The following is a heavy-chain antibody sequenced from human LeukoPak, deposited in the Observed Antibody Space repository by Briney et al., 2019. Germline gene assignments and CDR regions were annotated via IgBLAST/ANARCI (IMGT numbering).Heavy chain of an antibody. CDR3: ARNGFRTYCGSGCYSDYMDV. Sequence: PSETLSLTRSVSGGSVSRDSWTWIRQPAGEGLEWIGYIYDSGATTYNPSLQSRLTMSVDPSKNQFSLKLTSVTAADTAVYYCARNGFRTYCGSGCYSDYMDVWGNGTTVTVAS. V-gene: IGHV4-4*07. J-gene: IGHJ6*03. D-gene: IGHD2-21*02. CDR1: GGSVSRDS. CDR2: IYDSGAT.